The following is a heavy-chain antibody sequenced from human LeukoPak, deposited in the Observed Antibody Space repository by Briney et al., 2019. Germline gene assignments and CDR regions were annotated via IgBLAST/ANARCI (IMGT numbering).Heavy chain of an antibody. CDR2: ISWKTGNI. V-gene: IGHV3-9*01. CDR3: AKDIGGYSYGYVGYYCGVDV. J-gene: IGHJ6*02. CDR1: GFTFDDYA. D-gene: IGHD5-18*01. Sequence: GGSLRLSCAASGFTFDDYAMHWVRQAPGKGLEWVSGISWKTGNIGYADSVRGRFTISRDNAKNSLYLQMNSLRAEDTALYYCAKDIGGYSYGYVGYYCGVDVWGQGTTVTVSS.